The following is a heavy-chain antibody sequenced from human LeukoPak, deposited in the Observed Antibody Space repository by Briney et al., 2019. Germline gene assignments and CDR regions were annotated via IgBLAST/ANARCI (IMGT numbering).Heavy chain of an antibody. D-gene: IGHD6-19*01. V-gene: IGHV4-59*08. CDR2: IYHTGAT. CDR1: GGSIGGDY. Sequence: PSETLSLTCTVSGGSIGGDYWTWIRQPPGKGLQYIGYIYHTGATSYNPSLKSRVTMSVDTSKNQFSLKLSSVTAADTAVYFCAKYGKSGWSIDNWGQGTLVTVSS. J-gene: IGHJ4*02. CDR3: AKYGKSGWSIDN.